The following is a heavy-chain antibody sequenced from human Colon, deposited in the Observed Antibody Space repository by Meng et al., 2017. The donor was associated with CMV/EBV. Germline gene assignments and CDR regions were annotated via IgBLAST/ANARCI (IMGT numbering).Heavy chain of an antibody. D-gene: IGHD1-14*01. CDR2: ISYNGST. Sequence: SGGSINRSSYKWGWIGQPPGKGLEWIASISYNGSTSYNPSLKGRVTISVHTSQDQFSLKLNSVTAADTAVYYCASHLWEPTSDPVDPWGQGTLVTVSS. J-gene: IGHJ5*02. CDR3: ASHLWEPTSDPVDP. V-gene: IGHV4-39*01. CDR1: GGSINRSSYK.